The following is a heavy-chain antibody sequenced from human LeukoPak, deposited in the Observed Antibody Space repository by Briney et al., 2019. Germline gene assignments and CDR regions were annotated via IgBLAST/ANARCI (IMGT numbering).Heavy chain of an antibody. CDR3: ARGPLWIQLPDYFDY. Sequence: PVKVSCKASGGTFSSYAISWVRQAPGQGLEWMGGIIPIFGTANYAQKFQGRVTITADKSTSTAYMELSSLRSEDTAVYYCARGPLWIQLPDYFDYWGQGTLVTVSS. V-gene: IGHV1-69*06. CDR1: GGTFSSYA. CDR2: IIPIFGTA. D-gene: IGHD5-18*01. J-gene: IGHJ4*02.